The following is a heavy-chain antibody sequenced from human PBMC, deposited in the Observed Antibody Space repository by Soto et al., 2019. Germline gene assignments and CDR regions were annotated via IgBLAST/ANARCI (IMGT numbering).Heavy chain of an antibody. CDR2: MNPNSGNT. D-gene: IGHD3-3*01. CDR1: GYTFTSYD. CDR3: ATGYYGHYYYYYMDV. J-gene: IGHJ6*03. V-gene: IGHV1-8*01. Sequence: GASVKVSCKASGYTFTSYDINWVRQATGQGLEWMGWMNPNSGNTGYAQKFQGRVTMTRNTSISTAYMELSSLRSEDTAVYYCATGYYGHYYYYYMDVWGKGTTVTVSS.